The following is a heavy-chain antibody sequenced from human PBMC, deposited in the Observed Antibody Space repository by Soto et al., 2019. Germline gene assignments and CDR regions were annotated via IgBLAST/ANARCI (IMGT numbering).Heavy chain of an antibody. Sequence: GGSLRLSCAASGFTFSTYSMNWVHQAPGKGLEWVSSISSSSSYIYYADSVKGRFTISRDNAKNSLYLQMNSLRAEDTAVYYCARDAVAGSGYFDLWGRGTLVTVPS. V-gene: IGHV3-21*01. CDR3: ARDAVAGSGYFDL. CDR1: GFTFSTYS. D-gene: IGHD6-19*01. J-gene: IGHJ2*01. CDR2: ISSSSSYI.